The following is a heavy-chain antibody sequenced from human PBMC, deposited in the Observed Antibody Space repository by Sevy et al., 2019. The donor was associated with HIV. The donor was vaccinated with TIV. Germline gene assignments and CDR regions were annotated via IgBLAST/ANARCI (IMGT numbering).Heavy chain of an antibody. CDR1: GSTFSPFW. J-gene: IGHJ4*02. D-gene: IGHD1-26*01. Sequence: GGPLSPSCAPSGSTFSPFWLPWVGKAPGKGLGGVAKIRQNGSNKYYVDSVKGRFTISRDNAKNSLYLQMNSLRADDTAMYYCARGVGLYCWGQGALVTVSS. CDR3: ARGVGLYC. CDR2: IRQNGSNK. V-gene: IGHV3-7*01.